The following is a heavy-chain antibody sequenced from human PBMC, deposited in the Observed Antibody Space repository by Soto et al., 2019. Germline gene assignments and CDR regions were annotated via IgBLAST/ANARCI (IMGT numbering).Heavy chain of an antibody. CDR2: INHSGST. D-gene: IGHD3-10*01. CDR3: ASGYGRNFGL. J-gene: IGHJ4*02. Sequence: QVQLQQWGAGLLKPSETLSLTCAVYGGSFSGYYWNWIRQPPGKGLEWIGEINHSGSTNYNPSLTARVTISVATSRMGFTLKLSSVTAADTAVYCCASGYGRNFGLWGQGSLVTVSS. V-gene: IGHV4-34*01. CDR1: GGSFSGYY.